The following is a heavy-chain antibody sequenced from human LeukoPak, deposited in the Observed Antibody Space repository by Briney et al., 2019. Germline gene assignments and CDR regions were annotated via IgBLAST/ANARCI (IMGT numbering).Heavy chain of an antibody. J-gene: IGHJ3*02. CDR2: IYHSGST. CDR3: ARVEEEGKPTTIFRTGAFDI. D-gene: IGHD3-3*01. CDR1: GGSISSGGYS. V-gene: IGHV4-30-2*01. Sequence: SQTLSLTCAVSGGSISSGGYSWSWIRQPPGKGLEWIGYIYHSGSTYYNPSLKSRVTISVDRSKNQFSLKLSSVTAADTAVYYCARVEEEGKPTTIFRTGAFDIWGQGTMVTVSS.